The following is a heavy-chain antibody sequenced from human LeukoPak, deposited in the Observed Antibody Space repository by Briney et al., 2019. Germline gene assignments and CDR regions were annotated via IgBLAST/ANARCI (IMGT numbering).Heavy chain of an antibody. CDR3: ARGPQFSGPGWFDP. D-gene: IGHD3-10*01. V-gene: IGHV3-11*04. CDR1: GFTFSDYY. J-gene: IGHJ5*02. CDR2: ISSSGTVM. Sequence: GGSLRLSCAASGFTFSDYYMSWIRQAPGKGLEWVSYISSSGTVMFHADSVKGRFTISRDNAKNSLYLQMNSLRAEDTAIYYCARGPQFSGPGWFDPWGQGTLVTVSS.